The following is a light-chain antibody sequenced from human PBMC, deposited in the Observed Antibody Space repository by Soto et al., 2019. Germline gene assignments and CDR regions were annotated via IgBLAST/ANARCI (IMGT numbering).Light chain of an antibody. J-gene: IGKJ5*01. Sequence: IQMTQSPSTLSASVGDRVTITCRASQSISSWLAWYQQKPGKAPNLLIYDASDLETGVPSRFSGSGSGTGFTFTISSLQPEDFATYYCQQYESLPLTFGQGTRLEIK. CDR2: DAS. CDR1: QSISSW. V-gene: IGKV1-33*01. CDR3: QQYESLPLT.